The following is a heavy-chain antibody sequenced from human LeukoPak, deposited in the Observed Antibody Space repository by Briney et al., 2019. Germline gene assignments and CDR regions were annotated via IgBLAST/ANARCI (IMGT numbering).Heavy chain of an antibody. J-gene: IGHJ4*02. D-gene: IGHD3-16*01. CDR3: TGPGYASDVSNFDY. V-gene: IGHV3-23*01. CDR2: ISSSGDST. CDR1: GFAFSTNT. Sequence: GGSLRLSCAASGFAFSTNTMTWVRQAPGKGLEWVSGISSSGDSTYYADSVKGRFTISRDNSKNTLYLQMHSLRAEDTAVYYCTGPGYASDVSNFDYWGQGTLVTVSS.